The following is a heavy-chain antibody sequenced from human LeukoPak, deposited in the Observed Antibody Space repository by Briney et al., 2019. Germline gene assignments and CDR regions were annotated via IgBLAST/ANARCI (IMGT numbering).Heavy chain of an antibody. V-gene: IGHV3-53*01. CDR3: ARLGPYYFDS. CDR2: IYSGTNT. J-gene: IGHJ4*02. Sequence: GGSLRLSCAAAGFIVSSKYMSWVRQAPGKGLEWVSVIYSGTNTYYADSVQGRFSISRDTSRNTLYLQMNSLRAEDTAVYYCARLGPYYFDSWGQGTLVIVSS. CDR1: GFIVSSKY. D-gene: IGHD3-16*01.